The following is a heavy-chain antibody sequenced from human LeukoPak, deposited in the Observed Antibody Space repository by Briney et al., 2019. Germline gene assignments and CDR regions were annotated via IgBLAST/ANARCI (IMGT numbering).Heavy chain of an antibody. D-gene: IGHD3-16*01. CDR3: ARESWSYASKFHY. J-gene: IGHJ4*02. CDR2: ILQSGST. CDR1: GDSISSNYW. V-gene: IGHV4-4*02. Sequence: PSETLSLTCAVSGDSISSNYWWSWVRQCPGKGLEWIGEILQSGSTNYNPSLRSRVTISIDKSKNQFSLNLSSVTAADTAVYYCARESWSYASKFHYWGQGTLVTVSS.